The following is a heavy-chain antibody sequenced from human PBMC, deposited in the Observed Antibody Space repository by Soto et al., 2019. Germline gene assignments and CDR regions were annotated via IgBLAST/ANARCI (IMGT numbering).Heavy chain of an antibody. V-gene: IGHV4-4*07. CDR1: GGSISSYY. J-gene: IGHJ4*02. CDR2: IHTTDST. CDR3: ARAPTSAARLYFDF. Sequence: PSGTLSLSSVVPGGSISSYYGSCRRQPVGKGMGWIGRIHTTDSTNYDAPLKGRITMSIDTSNNQFSLKMSSLTAADTAVYYCARAPTSAARLYFDFWGQGTPVTVSS. D-gene: IGHD6-6*01.